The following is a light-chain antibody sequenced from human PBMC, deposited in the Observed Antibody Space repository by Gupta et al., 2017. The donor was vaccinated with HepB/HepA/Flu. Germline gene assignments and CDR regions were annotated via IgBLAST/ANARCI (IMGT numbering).Light chain of an antibody. CDR1: KLGDKY. V-gene: IGLV3-1*01. CDR2: KDS. CDR3: QAWDSSTAV. J-gene: IGLJ2*01. Sequence: SSALPQPPSVSVSPGQTASITCSGAKLGDKYACWYQQKPGQYPVLVIYKDSTRPAGIPERFSGSNAGNTATLTISGTQAMDEADYYCQAWDSSTAVFGGGTKLTVL.